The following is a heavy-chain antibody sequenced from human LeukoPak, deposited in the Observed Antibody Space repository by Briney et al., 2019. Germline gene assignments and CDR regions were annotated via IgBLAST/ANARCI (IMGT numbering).Heavy chain of an antibody. CDR1: GFTFSSYA. D-gene: IGHD3-10*01. V-gene: IGHV3-23*01. CDR3: ARGGHRQKEF. Sequence: HSGGSLRLSCAASGFTFSSYAMSWVRQAPGRGLEWVSAISGSGDSTYYADSVKGRFTISRDNSKNTLYLQMNSLRAEDTAVYYCARGGHRQKEFWGQGTLVTVSS. CDR2: ISGSGDST. J-gene: IGHJ4*02.